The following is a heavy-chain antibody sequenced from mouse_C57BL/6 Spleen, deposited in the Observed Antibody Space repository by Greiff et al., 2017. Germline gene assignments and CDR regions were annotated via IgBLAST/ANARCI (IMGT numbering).Heavy chain of an antibody. J-gene: IGHJ2*01. V-gene: IGHV1-82*01. CDR1: GYAFSSSW. Sequence: QVQLKESGPELVKPGASVKISCKASGYAFSSSWMNWVKQRPGKGLEWIGRIYPGDGDTNYNGKFKGKATLTADKSSSTAYMQLSSLTSEDSAVYFCAREALPTRAFFDYWGQGTTLTVSS. CDR2: IYPGDGDT. D-gene: IGHD5-5*01. CDR3: AREALPTRAFFDY.